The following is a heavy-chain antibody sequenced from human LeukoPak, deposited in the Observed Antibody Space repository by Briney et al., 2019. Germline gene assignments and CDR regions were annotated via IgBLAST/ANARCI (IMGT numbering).Heavy chain of an antibody. CDR3: ARGIDMVRGVKSWFDP. J-gene: IGHJ5*02. CDR1: GGSISSSSYY. Sequence: SETLSLTCTASGGSISSSSYYWGWIRQPPGKGLEWIGSIYYSGSTYYNPSLKSRVTISVDTSKNQFSLKLSSVTAADTAVYYCARGIDMVRGVKSWFDPWGQGTLVTVPS. D-gene: IGHD3-10*01. CDR2: IYYSGST. V-gene: IGHV4-39*01.